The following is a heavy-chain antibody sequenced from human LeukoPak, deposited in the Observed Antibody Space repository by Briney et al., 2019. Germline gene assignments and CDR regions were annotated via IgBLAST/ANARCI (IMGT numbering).Heavy chain of an antibody. Sequence: SVKVSCKASGGTFSSYAISWVRQAPGQGLEWMGGIIPIFGTANYAQKFQGRVTITADESTSTAYMELSSLRSEDTAVYYCARTLQYSSSWEGFDYWGQGTLVTVSS. CDR2: IIPIFGTA. V-gene: IGHV1-69*01. J-gene: IGHJ4*02. CDR3: ARTLQYSSSWEGFDY. CDR1: GGTFSSYA. D-gene: IGHD6-13*01.